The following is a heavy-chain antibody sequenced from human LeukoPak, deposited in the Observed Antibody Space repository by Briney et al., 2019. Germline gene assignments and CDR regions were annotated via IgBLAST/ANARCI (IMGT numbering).Heavy chain of an antibody. D-gene: IGHD6-19*01. J-gene: IGHJ4*02. Sequence: PSETLSLTCTVSGDSITPYYWSWIRQPPGKGLEWIGYVYYTGSGSTSNNPSLKSRVTISVDTSKNQFSLNLKSVTAADTAVYFCARHAVYAGSGWAFDYWGQGTLVTVFS. CDR1: GDSITPYY. CDR3: ARHAVYAGSGWAFDY. V-gene: IGHV4-59*08. CDR2: VYYTGSGST.